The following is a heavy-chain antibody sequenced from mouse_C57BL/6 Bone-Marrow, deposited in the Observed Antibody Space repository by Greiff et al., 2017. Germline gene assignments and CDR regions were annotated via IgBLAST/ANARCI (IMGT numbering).Heavy chain of an antibody. Sequence: QVQLQQPGAELVKPGASVTLSCKASGYTFTSYWMHWVKQRPGQGLEWIGMIHPNSGSTNYNEKFKSKATLTVDKSSSTAYMQLSSLTSEDSAVYYCATSRGGPLFAYWGQGTLVTVSA. CDR1: GYTFTSYW. CDR3: ATSRGGPLFAY. J-gene: IGHJ3*01. V-gene: IGHV1-64*01. CDR2: IHPNSGST.